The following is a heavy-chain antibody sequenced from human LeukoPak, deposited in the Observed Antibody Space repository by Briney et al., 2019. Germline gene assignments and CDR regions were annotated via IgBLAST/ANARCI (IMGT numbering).Heavy chain of an antibody. CDR1: GGSISSYY. V-gene: IGHV4-59*01. Sequence: SETLSLTCTVSGGSISSYYWSWIRQPPGKGLEWIGYIYYSGSTNYNPSLKSRVTISVDTSKNQFSLKLSSVTAADTAVYYCARDQEGFDYWGQGTLVTVSS. CDR2: IYYSGST. CDR3: ARDQEGFDY. J-gene: IGHJ4*02.